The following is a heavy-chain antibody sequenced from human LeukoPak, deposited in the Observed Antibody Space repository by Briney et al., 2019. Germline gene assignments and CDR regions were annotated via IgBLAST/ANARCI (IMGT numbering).Heavy chain of an antibody. CDR2: ISYDGSNK. V-gene: IGHV3-30*18. CDR1: GFTFSSYG. J-gene: IGHJ4*01. CDR3: AKESCSGGSCYSEY. D-gene: IGHD2-15*01. Sequence: PGGSLRLSCAASGFTFSSYGMHWVRQAPGKGLEWVAVISYDGSNKYYADSVKGRFTISRDNSKNTLYLQMNSLRAEDTAVYYCAKESCSGGSCYSEYWGQEPWSPSPQ.